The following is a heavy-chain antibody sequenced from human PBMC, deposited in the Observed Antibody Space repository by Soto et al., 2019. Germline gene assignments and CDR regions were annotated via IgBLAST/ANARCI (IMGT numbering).Heavy chain of an antibody. Sequence: SETLSLTCAVSGYSISNTNWWGWIRQPPGKGLEWIGYIFYTGSTYYNPSLRSRVTMSLDTSKNQFSLKLSSVTAADTAVYYCARDSYYYDSSGYSTHWFDPWGQGILVTVS. D-gene: IGHD3-22*01. CDR3: ARDSYYYDSSGYSTHWFDP. CDR2: IFYTGST. CDR1: GYSISNTNW. V-gene: IGHV4-28*03. J-gene: IGHJ5*02.